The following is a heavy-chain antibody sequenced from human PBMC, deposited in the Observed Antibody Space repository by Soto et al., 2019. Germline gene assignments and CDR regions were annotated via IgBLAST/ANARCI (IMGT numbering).Heavy chain of an antibody. CDR1: GFTFSSYG. CDR3: AKEREVVVVVAATPWDAFDI. Sequence: VQLVESGGGVVQPGRSLRLSCAASGFTFSSYGMHWVRQAPGKGLEWVAVISYDGSNKYYADSVKGRFTISRDNSKNTLYLQMNSLRAEDTAVYYCAKEREVVVVVAATPWDAFDIWGQGTMVTVSS. V-gene: IGHV3-30*18. D-gene: IGHD2-15*01. CDR2: ISYDGSNK. J-gene: IGHJ3*02.